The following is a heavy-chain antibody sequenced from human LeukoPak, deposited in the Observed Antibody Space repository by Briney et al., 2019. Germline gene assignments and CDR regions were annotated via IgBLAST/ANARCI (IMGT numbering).Heavy chain of an antibody. CDR1: GYTFTGYY. D-gene: IGHD3-22*01. J-gene: IGHJ4*02. CDR3: ARGPLYYYDSSGYPVRYFDY. V-gene: IGHV1-2*02. CDR2: INPNSGGT. Sequence: ASVKVSCKASGYTFTGYYMHWVRQAPGQGLEWMGWINPNSGGTNYAQKFQGRVTMTRDTSISTAYMELSRLRSDDTAVYYCARGPLYYYDSSGYPVRYFDYWGQGTLVTVSS.